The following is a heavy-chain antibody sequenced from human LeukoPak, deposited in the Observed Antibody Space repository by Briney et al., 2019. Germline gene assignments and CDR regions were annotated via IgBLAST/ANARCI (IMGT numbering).Heavy chain of an antibody. V-gene: IGHV3-7*03. CDR2: IKQDGSEK. J-gene: IGHJ4*02. D-gene: IGHD6-13*01. CDR3: ARVGLGQQLVFDY. Sequence: PGGSLRLSCAASGFTFSSYWMSWVRQAPGKGLEWVANIKQDGSEKYYVDSVKGRFTISRDNAKNSLYLQMNSLRAEDTAVHYCARVGLGQQLVFDYWGQGTLVTVSS. CDR1: GFTFSSYW.